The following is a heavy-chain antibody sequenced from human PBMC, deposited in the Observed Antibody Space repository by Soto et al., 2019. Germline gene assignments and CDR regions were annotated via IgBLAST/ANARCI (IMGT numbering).Heavy chain of an antibody. CDR2: IYYHGTT. CDR3: ARQGYFGSGSSYYFDY. V-gene: IGHV4-39*01. Sequence: QLQLQESGPGLVKPSETLSLTCTVSGGSISSSSYYWGWIRQPPGKGLEWLARIYYHGTTHYRPSLRSGATISVDTSEDHFSLKLSSVPAEDTAVYYCARQGYFGSGSSYYFDYWGQGTLVTVSS. J-gene: IGHJ4*02. CDR1: GGSISSSSYY. D-gene: IGHD3-10*01.